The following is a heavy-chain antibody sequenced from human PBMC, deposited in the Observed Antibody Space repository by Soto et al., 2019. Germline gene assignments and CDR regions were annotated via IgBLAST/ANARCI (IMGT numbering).Heavy chain of an antibody. CDR3: ARERAGCPPVGHDYYAINV. D-gene: IGHD5-12*01. J-gene: IGHJ6*02. Sequence: QVQMMQSGGGVVQPGRSLRLSCAAPGITVSRNAMHWVRQAPGKGLEWVAVISYDGSYEDYADSVKGRFTISRDNSNSVLLLQMNTLRLEDTSVDYGARERAGCPPVGHDYYAINVWGQGTTVTVSS. V-gene: IGHV3-30*03. CDR1: GITVSRNA. CDR2: ISYDGSYE.